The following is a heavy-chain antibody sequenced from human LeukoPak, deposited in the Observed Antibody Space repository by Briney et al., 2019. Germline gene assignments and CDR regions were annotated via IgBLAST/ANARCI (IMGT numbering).Heavy chain of an antibody. CDR1: GFTFSNYA. Sequence: GGSLRLSCAASGFTFSNYAMSWVRQPPGKGLEWVSVISGTGGSTYYADSMEGRFTISRDNSKNTLYLQMNSLRAEDTAVYYCAKDVSGWYYFDYWGQGTLVTVSS. J-gene: IGHJ4*02. CDR2: ISGTGGST. D-gene: IGHD6-19*01. V-gene: IGHV3-23*01. CDR3: AKDVSGWYYFDY.